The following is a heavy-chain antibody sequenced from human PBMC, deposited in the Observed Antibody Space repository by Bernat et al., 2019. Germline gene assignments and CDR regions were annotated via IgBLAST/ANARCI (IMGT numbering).Heavy chain of an antibody. CDR1: GCRGSSYA. V-gene: IGHV3-30*01. CDR2: ISDDGSNQ. D-gene: IGHD6-6*01. J-gene: IGHJ6*03. Sequence: GGGGGGRGGGRGVGWAAAGCRGSSYAMHGGRQARGKGLEWVAVISDDGSNQYYADSVKGRFTISRDTSKNTLYLQMNTLRAEDTAVYYCARERIAARPDYYYSYMDVWGKGTTVTVSS. CDR3: ARERIAARPDYYYSYMDV.